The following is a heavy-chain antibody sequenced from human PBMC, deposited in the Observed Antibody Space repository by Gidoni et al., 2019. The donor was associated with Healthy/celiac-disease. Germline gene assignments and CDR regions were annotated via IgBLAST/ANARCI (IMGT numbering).Heavy chain of an antibody. CDR3: ARSQGGEGFRELYY. Sequence: QVQLVQSGAEVKKPGASVKVSCKASGGTFSSYAISWVRQAPGPGLEWMGGVIPIFGTANYAQKFQGRVTITADDSTSTAYMELSSLRSEDTAVYYCARSQGGEGFRELYYWGQGTLVTVSS. CDR2: VIPIFGTA. J-gene: IGHJ4*02. D-gene: IGHD3-10*01. V-gene: IGHV1-69*01. CDR1: GGTFSSYA.